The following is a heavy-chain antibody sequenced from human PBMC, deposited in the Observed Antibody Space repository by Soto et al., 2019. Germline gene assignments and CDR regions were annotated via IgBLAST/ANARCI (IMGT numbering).Heavy chain of an antibody. CDR2: IKTNTEGGTT. D-gene: IGHD2-15*01. J-gene: IGHJ6*02. CDR3: TTGSVEGV. CDR1: GLTISNAW. Sequence: ESGGGFIYPGGSLRLSCAASGLTISNAWMNWVRQAQGKGLEWVGRIKTNTEGGTTDYAAAVKGRFTVSRDDSKNTLYLQMNSLKTEDTAVYYCTTGSVEGVWGQGTTVTVSS. V-gene: IGHV3-15*07.